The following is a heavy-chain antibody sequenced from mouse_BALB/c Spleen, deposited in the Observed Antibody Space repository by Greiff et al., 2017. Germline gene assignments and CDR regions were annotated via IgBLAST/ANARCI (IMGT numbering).Heavy chain of an antibody. J-gene: IGHJ3*01. CDR2: ISSGSSTI. CDR3: ARNSYYGSSWFAY. Sequence: EVQGVESGGGLVQPGGSRKLSCAASGFTFSSFGMHWVRQAPEKGLEWVAYISSGSSTIYYADTVKGRFTISRDNTKNTLFLQMTSLRSEDTAMYYCARNSYYGSSWFAYWGQGTLVTVSA. D-gene: IGHD1-1*01. CDR1: GFTFSSFG. V-gene: IGHV5-17*02.